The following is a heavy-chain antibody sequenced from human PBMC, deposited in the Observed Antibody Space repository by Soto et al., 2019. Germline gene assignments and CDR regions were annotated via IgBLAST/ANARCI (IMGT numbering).Heavy chain of an antibody. CDR3: ARAKRPHSGSGKPSKRNWFDP. V-gene: IGHV1-8*01. J-gene: IGHJ5*02. CDR1: GYTFTSYD. Sequence: ASVKVSCKASGYTFTSYDINWVRQATGQGLEWMGWMNPNSGNTGYAQKFQGRVTMTRNTSISTAYMELSSLRSEDTAVYYCARAKRPHSGSGKPSKRNWFDPWGKGTLVTVYS. CDR2: MNPNSGNT. D-gene: IGHD3-10*01.